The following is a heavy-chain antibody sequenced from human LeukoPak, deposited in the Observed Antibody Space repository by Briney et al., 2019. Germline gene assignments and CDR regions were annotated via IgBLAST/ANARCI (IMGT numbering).Heavy chain of an antibody. V-gene: IGHV4-59*01. J-gene: IGHJ3*02. CDR1: GGSIRTYY. D-gene: IGHD3-3*01. Sequence: SETLSLTCTVSGGSIRTYYWSWIRQPPGKGLERIGYVHYSGNANYNPSLKSRVTISVDTSKNQFSLKLSSVTAADTAVYYCVRTWSSYYNSAFDIWGQGTMVTVSS. CDR3: VRTWSSYYNSAFDI. CDR2: VHYSGNA.